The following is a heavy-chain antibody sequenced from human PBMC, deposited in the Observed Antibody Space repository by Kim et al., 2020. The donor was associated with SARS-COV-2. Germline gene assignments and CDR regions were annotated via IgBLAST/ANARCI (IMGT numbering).Heavy chain of an antibody. CDR1: GFSFGRYV. J-gene: IGHJ6*01. V-gene: IGHV3-23*05. Sequence: GGSLRLSCAASGFSFGRYVMSWVRQAPGKGLESVSVVDASGDVTYYATFVEGRFTISRDNSKSTLYLQMNSLRVEDTAVYYCAKAGAAGSRDGYNRWG. CDR2: VDASGDVT. D-gene: IGHD6-25*01. CDR3: AKAGAAGSRDGYNR.